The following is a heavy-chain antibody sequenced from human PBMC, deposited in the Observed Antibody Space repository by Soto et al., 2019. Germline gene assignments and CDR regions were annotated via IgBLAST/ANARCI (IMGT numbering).Heavy chain of an antibody. D-gene: IGHD3-3*01. CDR2: ISADGSDK. V-gene: IGHV3-30*18. Sequence: QVQLVESGGGVVQPGRSLRLSCAASGFTFSNFGMHWGRQAPGKGLEWVAAISADGSDKYFSDSVKGRFTISRDNSKNTLLLKMNSLRVEDTAVYYCTKGSEVARQELDYWGQGTLVTVSS. CDR1: GFTFSNFG. J-gene: IGHJ4*02. CDR3: TKGSEVARQELDY.